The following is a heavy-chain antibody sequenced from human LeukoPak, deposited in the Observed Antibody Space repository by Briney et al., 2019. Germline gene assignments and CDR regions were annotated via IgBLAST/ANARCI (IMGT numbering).Heavy chain of an antibody. V-gene: IGHV3-30-3*01. D-gene: IGHD6-13*01. CDR2: ISYDGSSK. J-gene: IGHJ4*02. CDR3: ASHIAASGFPFDY. Sequence: PGGSLRLSCAASGFTFSTYAMHWVRQAPGKGLEWVAVISYDGSSKYYADSVKGRFTISRDNSKNTLYLQTNSLTAEDTAVYYCASHIAASGFPFDYWGQGTLVTVSS. CDR1: GFTFSTYA.